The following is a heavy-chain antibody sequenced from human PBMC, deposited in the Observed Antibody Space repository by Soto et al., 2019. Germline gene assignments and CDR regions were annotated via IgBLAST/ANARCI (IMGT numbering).Heavy chain of an antibody. CDR3: ATAEDPFFYAMDV. CDR1: GGSITRGGHS. Sequence: SETLSLTCVVSGGSITRGGHSWSCIRQPPGKGLEWIGYIFHSGSTSHNPSLKSRATISLDRSKNRFSLRLSSVTAADTAVYYCATAEDPFFYAMDVWGQGTTVTVSS. CDR2: IFHSGST. V-gene: IGHV4-30-2*01. J-gene: IGHJ6*02.